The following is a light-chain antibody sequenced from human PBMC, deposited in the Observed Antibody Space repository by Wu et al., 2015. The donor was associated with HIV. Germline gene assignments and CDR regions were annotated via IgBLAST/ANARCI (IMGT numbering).Light chain of an antibody. CDR3: QQYDNLPLT. Sequence: DIQMTQSPSSLSASIGDRVTITCRASQNITDFLSWYQQKPGKAPKLLIYDASNLETGVPSRFSGSGSGTDFTFTISSLQPEDIATYYCQQYDNLPLTFGQGTRLEIK. J-gene: IGKJ5*01. CDR1: QNITDF. V-gene: IGKV1-33*01. CDR2: DAS.